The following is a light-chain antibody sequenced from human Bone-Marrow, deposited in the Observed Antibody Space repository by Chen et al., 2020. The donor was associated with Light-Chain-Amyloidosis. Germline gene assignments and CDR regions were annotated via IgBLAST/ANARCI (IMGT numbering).Light chain of an antibody. J-gene: IGLJ2*01. CDR3: QSADSSGTYEVI. Sequence: SYELTQPPSVSVSPGQTARITCSGDDLPTKYSYWYQQKPGQAPVLVIHRDTKRPSGISERLSGSSSGTTATLTISGIKAEGEADYHCQSADSSGTYEVIFGGGTKLTVL. V-gene: IGLV3-25*03. CDR2: RDT. CDR1: DLPTKY.